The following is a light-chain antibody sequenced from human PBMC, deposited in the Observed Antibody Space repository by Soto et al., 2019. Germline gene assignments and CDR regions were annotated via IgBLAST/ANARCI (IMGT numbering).Light chain of an antibody. V-gene: IGLV2-14*01. CDR3: TSYTASSTYV. CDR1: SSDVGRYNY. CDR2: EVS. J-gene: IGLJ1*01. Sequence: QSALTQPASVSGSPGQSITISCTGTSSDVGRYNYVSWYQQYPGKAPKLIIYEVSNRPSGVSNRFSGSKSGNTASLIISGLLAEDEADYYCTSYTASSTYVFGGGTKVTVL.